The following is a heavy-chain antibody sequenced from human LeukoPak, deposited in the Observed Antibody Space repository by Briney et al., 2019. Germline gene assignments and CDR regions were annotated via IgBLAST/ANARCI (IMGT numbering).Heavy chain of an antibody. CDR3: ARHTSRYSSGWYPDY. J-gene: IGHJ4*02. Sequence: PSETLSLTCTVSGGSISSSSYYWGWIRQPPGKGLEWIGSIYYSGSTYYNPSLKSRVTISVDTSKNQFSLKLSSVTAADTAMYYCARHTSRYSSGWYPDYWGQGTLVTVSS. V-gene: IGHV4-39*01. CDR2: IYYSGST. D-gene: IGHD6-19*01. CDR1: GGSISSSSYY.